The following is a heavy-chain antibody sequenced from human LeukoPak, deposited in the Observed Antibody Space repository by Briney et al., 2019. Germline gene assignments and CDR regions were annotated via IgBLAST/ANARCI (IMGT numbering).Heavy chain of an antibody. J-gene: IGHJ6*03. CDR3: ARGYYDSSGYQNRNYYYYYMDV. Sequence: GGSLRLSCAVFGFTFRNYAMSWVRQAPGKGLEWVANIKQDGSEKYYVDSVKGRSTISRDNAKNSLYLQMNSLRAEDTAVYYCARGYYDSSGYQNRNYYYYYMDVWGKGTTVTVSS. V-gene: IGHV3-7*01. CDR2: IKQDGSEK. D-gene: IGHD3-22*01. CDR1: GFTFRNYA.